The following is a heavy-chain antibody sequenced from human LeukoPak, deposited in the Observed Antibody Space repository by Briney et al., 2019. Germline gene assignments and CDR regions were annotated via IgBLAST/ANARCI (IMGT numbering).Heavy chain of an antibody. V-gene: IGHV4-34*01. CDR1: GGTFSGYY. Sequence: SETLSLTCAVYGGTFSGYYRSWIRQLPGKGQEWIGEINNSGSTNYNPSLKSRVTISVDTSKNQISLKLNAVTAADTAIYYCARAARMRQVGPRWLDPWGQGTLVTVSS. J-gene: IGHJ5*02. CDR2: INNSGST. CDR3: ARAARMRQVGPRWLDP. D-gene: IGHD1-26*01.